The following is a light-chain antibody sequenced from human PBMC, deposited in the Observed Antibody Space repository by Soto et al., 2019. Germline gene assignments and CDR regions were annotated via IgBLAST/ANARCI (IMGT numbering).Light chain of an antibody. CDR1: QSISRW. CDR2: DAS. V-gene: IGKV1-5*01. Sequence: DIQMTQSPSTLSASVGDRVTITCRASQSISRWLVWYQQKPGNAPKLLIHDASTLKSGVPSRFSGSGSGTEFTLTISSLQPDDFATYYCQQYNSYLYTFGQGTKLEIK. J-gene: IGKJ2*01. CDR3: QQYNSYLYT.